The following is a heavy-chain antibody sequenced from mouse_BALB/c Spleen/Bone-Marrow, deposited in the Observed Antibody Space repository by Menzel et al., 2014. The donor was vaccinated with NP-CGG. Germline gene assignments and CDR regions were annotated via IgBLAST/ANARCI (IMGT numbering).Heavy chain of an antibody. V-gene: IGHV2-2*02. Sequence: QVQLQQPGPGLVQPSQRLSITCTVSGFSLTSYGVHWVRQSPGKGLEWLGVIWSGGSTDYNAAFISRLSISKDNSKSQVFFKMNSLQANDTAIYYCARNRDYRYDAYFDYWGQGTTLTVSS. J-gene: IGHJ2*01. CDR2: IWSGGST. CDR3: ARNRDYRYDAYFDY. CDR1: GFSLTSYG. D-gene: IGHD2-14*01.